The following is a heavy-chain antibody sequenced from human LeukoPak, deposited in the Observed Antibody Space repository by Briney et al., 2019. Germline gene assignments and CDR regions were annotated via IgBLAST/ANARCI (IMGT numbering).Heavy chain of an antibody. CDR3: ARDIPVYFYDSSGYYLFDY. CDR2: ISAYNGNT. V-gene: IGHV1-18*01. CDR1: GGTFSSYA. D-gene: IGHD3-22*01. Sequence: GASVKVSCKASGGTFSSYAISWVRQAPGQGLEWMGWISAYNGNTNYAQKLQGRVTMTTDTSTSTAYMELRSLRSDDTAVYYCARDIPVYFYDSSGYYLFDYWGQGTLVTVSS. J-gene: IGHJ4*02.